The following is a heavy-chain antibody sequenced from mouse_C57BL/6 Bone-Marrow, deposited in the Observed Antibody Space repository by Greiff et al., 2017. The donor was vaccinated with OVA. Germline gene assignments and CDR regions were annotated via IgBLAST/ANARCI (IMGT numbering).Heavy chain of an antibody. V-gene: IGHV1-55*01. CDR2: IYPGSGST. Sequence: QVQLKQPGAELVKPGASVKMSCKASGYTFTSYWITWVKQRPGQGLEWIGDIYPGSGSTNYNEKFKSKATLTVDTSSSTAYMQLSSLTSEYSAVYYCARWGNWDLDYWGQGTTLTVSS. D-gene: IGHD4-1*01. CDR1: GYTFTSYW. CDR3: ARWGNWDLDY. J-gene: IGHJ2*01.